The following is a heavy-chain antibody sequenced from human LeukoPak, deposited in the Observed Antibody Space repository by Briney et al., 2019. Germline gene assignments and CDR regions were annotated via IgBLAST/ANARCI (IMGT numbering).Heavy chain of an antibody. J-gene: IGHJ4*02. CDR3: ASNHGSGWYVGEY. Sequence: GGSLRLSCPASGFTFSNNNMSWVRQAPGKGLEWVSYISSRSSAIYYADSVKGRFTISRDNAKNSLSLQMNSLRDEDTAVYFCASNHGSGWYVGEYWGQGILFTVSS. V-gene: IGHV3-48*02. CDR1: GFTFSNNN. D-gene: IGHD6-19*01. CDR2: ISSRSSAI.